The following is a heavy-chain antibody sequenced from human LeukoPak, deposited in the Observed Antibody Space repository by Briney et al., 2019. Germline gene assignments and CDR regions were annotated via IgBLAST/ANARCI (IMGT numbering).Heavy chain of an antibody. V-gene: IGHV3-74*01. D-gene: IGHD6-6*01. J-gene: IGHJ3*02. CDR3: VREYSSSSSRAFDI. Sequence: GSLRLSPAASGFTFRAYWMHWVCQTPAKGLVCVSRISIDGNSTTYADSVKGRFTISRDNAKNTLYLQMNRLRAEDTAAYFCVREYSSSSSRAFDIWGQGTMVTVSS. CDR2: ISIDGNST. CDR1: GFTFRAYW.